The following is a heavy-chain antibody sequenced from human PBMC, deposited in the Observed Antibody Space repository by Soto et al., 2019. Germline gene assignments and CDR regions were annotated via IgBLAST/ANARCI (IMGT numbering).Heavy chain of an antibody. CDR2: ISYDGSNK. CDR1: GFTFSSYA. V-gene: IGHV3-30-3*01. J-gene: IGHJ3*02. CDR3: ARGGGSGRWDEAFDI. Sequence: QVQLVESGGGVVQPGRSLRLSCAASGFTFSSYAMHWVRQAPGKGLEWVAVISYDGSNKYYADSVKGRLTISRDNYKNTLYLQMNSLRAEDTAVYYCARGGGSGRWDEAFDICGQGTMVTVSS. D-gene: IGHD6-19*01.